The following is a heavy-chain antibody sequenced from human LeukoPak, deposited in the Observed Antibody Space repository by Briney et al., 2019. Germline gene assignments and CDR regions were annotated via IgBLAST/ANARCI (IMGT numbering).Heavy chain of an antibody. D-gene: IGHD5-18*01. J-gene: IGHJ3*02. CDR3: ARGKDTAMGTAFDI. Sequence: NPSETLSLTCAVYGGSFSGYYWSWIRQPPGKGLEWIGEINHSGSTNYNPSLKSRVTISVDTSKNQFSLKLSSVTAADTAVYYCARGKDTAMGTAFDIWGQGTMVTVSP. CDR2: INHSGST. V-gene: IGHV4-34*01. CDR1: GGSFSGYY.